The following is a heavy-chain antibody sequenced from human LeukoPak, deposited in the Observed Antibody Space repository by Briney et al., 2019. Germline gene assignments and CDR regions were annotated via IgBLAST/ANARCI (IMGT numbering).Heavy chain of an antibody. Sequence: GGSLRLSCTASEFTFSSYWMSWVRQAPGKGLEWVANIKQDGSEKDYVDSVKGRFTISRDNAKNTLYLQMNSLGAEDTAVYYCARGVWGYDSYGQFDYWGQGTLVTVSS. J-gene: IGHJ4*02. CDR3: ARGVWGYDSYGQFDY. V-gene: IGHV3-7*01. CDR2: IKQDGSEK. D-gene: IGHD5-18*01. CDR1: EFTFSSYW.